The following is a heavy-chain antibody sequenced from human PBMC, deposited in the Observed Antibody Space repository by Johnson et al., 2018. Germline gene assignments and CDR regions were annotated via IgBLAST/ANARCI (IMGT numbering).Heavy chain of an antibody. V-gene: IGHV4-59*01. Sequence: QVQLQESGPGLVKPSETLSLSCNISGDSIRSYYWSWIRQPPGKGLEWIGYIFHSGSTKYNSSLQSRVTMSIETSKNQFFLKLISLAAADTAVYYCARDKGGSYVDEKGRFDPWGQGTLVTVSS. D-gene: IGHD3-10*01. J-gene: IGHJ5*02. CDR3: ARDKGGSYVDEKGRFDP. CDR1: GDSIRSYY. CDR2: IFHSGST.